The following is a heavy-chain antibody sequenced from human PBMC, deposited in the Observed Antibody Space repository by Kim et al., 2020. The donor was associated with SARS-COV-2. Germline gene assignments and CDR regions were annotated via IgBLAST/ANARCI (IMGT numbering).Heavy chain of an antibody. J-gene: IGHJ3*02. V-gene: IGHV1-8*01. CDR1: GYTFTSYD. D-gene: IGHD3-10*01. CDR2: MNPNSGNT. Sequence: ASVKVSCKASGYTFTSYDINWVRQATGQGLEWMGWMNPNSGNTGYAQKFQGRVTMTRNTSISTAYMELSSLRSEDTAVYYCGCYGSGSSTFDIWGQGTMVTVSS. CDR3: GCYGSGSSTFDI.